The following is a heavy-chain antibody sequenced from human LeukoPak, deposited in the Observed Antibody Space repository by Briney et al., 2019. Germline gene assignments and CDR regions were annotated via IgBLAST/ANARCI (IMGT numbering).Heavy chain of an antibody. Sequence: SETLSLTCTVSGGSISSYYWSWIRQPPGKGLEWIGYIYYSGSTYYNPSLKSRVTISVDTSKNQFSLKLSSVTAADTAVYYCARGPMVRGVSISRGDFDYWGQGTLVTVSS. CDR1: GGSISSYY. J-gene: IGHJ4*02. V-gene: IGHV4-59*12. CDR2: IYYSGST. CDR3: ARGPMVRGVSISRGDFDY. D-gene: IGHD3-10*01.